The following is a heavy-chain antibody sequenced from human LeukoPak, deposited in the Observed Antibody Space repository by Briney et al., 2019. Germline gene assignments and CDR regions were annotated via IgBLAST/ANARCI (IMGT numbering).Heavy chain of an antibody. D-gene: IGHD5-12*01. J-gene: IGHJ4*02. CDR1: GYTFTGYY. V-gene: IGHV1-2*02. CDR3: ATDIVATIASY. CDR2: INPNSGGT. Sequence: ASVKVSCKASGYTFTGYYMHWVRQALGQGLEWMGWINPNSGGTNYAQKFQGRVTMTRDTSISTAYMELSRLRPDDTAVYYCATDIVATIASYWGQGTLVTVSS.